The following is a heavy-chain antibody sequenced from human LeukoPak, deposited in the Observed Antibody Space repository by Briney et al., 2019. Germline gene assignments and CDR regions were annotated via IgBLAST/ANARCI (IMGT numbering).Heavy chain of an antibody. CDR2: ISYGGSNK. J-gene: IGHJ4*02. D-gene: IGHD3-22*01. CDR3: AKDGSTPTYYYDRGGYFDY. CDR1: GFTFSSCA. Sequence: GGSLRLSCAASGFTFSSCAMHWVRQAPGQGLEWVAVISYGGSNKYYADSVKGRFTISRDNSKNTLYLQMNSLRAEDTAVYYCAKDGSTPTYYYDRGGYFDYWGQGTLVTVSS. V-gene: IGHV3-30*18.